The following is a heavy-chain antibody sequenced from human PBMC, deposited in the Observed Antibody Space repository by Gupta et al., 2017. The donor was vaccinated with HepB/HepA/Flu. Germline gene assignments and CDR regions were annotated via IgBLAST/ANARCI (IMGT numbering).Heavy chain of an antibody. V-gene: IGHV4-4*07. Sequence: QVQLQESGPGLVKPSETLSLTCTVPGGSISSYYWSWVRQPAGKGLEWIGRIYTSGSTNYNPSLKSRVTMSVDTSKNQFSLKLSSVTAADTAVYYCAGGYCSSTSCYIGGYYYYYMDVWGKGTTVTVSS. CDR2: IYTSGST. D-gene: IGHD2-2*02. CDR1: GGSISSYY. J-gene: IGHJ6*03. CDR3: AGGYCSSTSCYIGGYYYYYMDV.